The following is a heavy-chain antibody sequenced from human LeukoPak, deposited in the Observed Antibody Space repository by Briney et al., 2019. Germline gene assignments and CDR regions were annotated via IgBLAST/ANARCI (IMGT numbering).Heavy chain of an antibody. CDR1: GYTFTAHY. V-gene: IGHV1-2*02. J-gene: IGHJ2*01. CDR3: ARGRGTTMVRGVITNYFDL. Sequence: ASVKVSCKASGYTFTAHYIHWVRQAPGQGLEWMGWIDPNSGGTNYAQKFLGSVTMTGDTSTNTAFMELSRLRSDDTAIYYCARGRGTTMVRGVITNYFDLWGRGSLVTVSS. D-gene: IGHD3-10*01. CDR2: IDPNSGGT.